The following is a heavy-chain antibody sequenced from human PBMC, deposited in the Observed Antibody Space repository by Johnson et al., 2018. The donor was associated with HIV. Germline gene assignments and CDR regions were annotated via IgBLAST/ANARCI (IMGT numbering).Heavy chain of an antibody. D-gene: IGHD6-19*01. J-gene: IGHJ3*02. CDR2: ISYDGSNK. CDR1: GFTFSSYA. Sequence: QVQLVESGGGVVQPGRSLRLSCAASGFTFSSYAMHWVRQAPGKGLEWVAVISYDGSNKYYADSVKGRFTISRDNSMHTMYLQMNSLRAEDTAVYYCAGQVRAFDIWGQGTMVTVSS. CDR3: AGQVRAFDI. V-gene: IGHV3-30*04.